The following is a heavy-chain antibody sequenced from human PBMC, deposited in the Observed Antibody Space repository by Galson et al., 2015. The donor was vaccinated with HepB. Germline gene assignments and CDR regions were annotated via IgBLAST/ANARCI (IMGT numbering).Heavy chain of an antibody. J-gene: IGHJ4*02. Sequence: SVKVSCKASGGTFSSYAISWVRQAPGQGLEWMGGIIPIFGTANYAQKFQGRVTITADKSTSTAYMELSSLRSEDTAVYYCARAQSGYYDSSGYRLLASYWGQGTLVTVSS. CDR1: GGTFSSYA. V-gene: IGHV1-69*06. CDR2: IIPIFGTA. D-gene: IGHD3-22*01. CDR3: ARAQSGYYDSSGYRLLASY.